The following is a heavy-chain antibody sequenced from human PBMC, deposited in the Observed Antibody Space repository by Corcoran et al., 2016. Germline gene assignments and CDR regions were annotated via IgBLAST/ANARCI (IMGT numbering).Heavy chain of an antibody. V-gene: IGHV4-34*01. Sequence: QVQLQQWGAGLLKPSETLSLTCAVYGGSFSGYYWSWIRQPPGKGLEWIGEINHSGSTNYNPTLKSRVTISVDTSKTQFSLKLSSVTAADTSVYCCANGALLHDNDAFDILGQGTMVTVSS. J-gene: IGHJ3*02. CDR2: INHSGST. CDR1: GGSFSGYY. D-gene: IGHD3-22*01. CDR3: ANGALLHDNDAFDI.